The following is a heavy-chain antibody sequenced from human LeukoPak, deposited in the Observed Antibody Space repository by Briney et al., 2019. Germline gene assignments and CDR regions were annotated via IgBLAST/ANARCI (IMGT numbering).Heavy chain of an antibody. CDR3: ARNLEWYDY. V-gene: IGHV4-34*01. Sequence: SETLSLTCAVYGGSFSGYYWSWIRQPPGKGLEWIGEINHSGSTNYNPSLKSRVTISVDTSKNQFSLKLSSVTAADTAVYYCARNLEWYDYWAQGTLVTVSS. D-gene: IGHD3-3*01. CDR2: INHSGST. J-gene: IGHJ4*02. CDR1: GGSFSGYY.